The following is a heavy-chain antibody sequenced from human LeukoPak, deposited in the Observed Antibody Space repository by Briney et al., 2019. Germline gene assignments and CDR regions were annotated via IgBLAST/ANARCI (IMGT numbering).Heavy chain of an antibody. Sequence: ASVKVSCKVSGYTLTELSMHWVRQAPGKGLEWMGGFDPEDGETIYAQKFQGRVTMTEDTSTDTAYMELSSLRSEDTAVYYCATNTNYDILTGYPHWGQGTLVTVSS. CDR2: FDPEDGET. J-gene: IGHJ4*02. CDR3: ATNTNYDILTGYPH. V-gene: IGHV1-24*01. CDR1: GYTLTELS. D-gene: IGHD3-9*01.